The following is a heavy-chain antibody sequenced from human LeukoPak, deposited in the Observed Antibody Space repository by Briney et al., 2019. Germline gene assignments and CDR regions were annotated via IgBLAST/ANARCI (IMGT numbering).Heavy chain of an antibody. J-gene: IGHJ1*01. V-gene: IGHV3-23*01. CDR3: AQQVGYCSSGSCYFTY. CDR2: ISGSGGST. CDR1: GFTFSSYA. D-gene: IGHD2-15*01. Sequence: GGSLRLSCAASGFTFSSYAMSWVRQAPGKGLEWVSAISGSGGSTYYADSVKGRFTISRDNSKNTLFLQMNSLRAEDTAVYYCAQQVGYCSSGSCYFTYWGQGTLVTVSS.